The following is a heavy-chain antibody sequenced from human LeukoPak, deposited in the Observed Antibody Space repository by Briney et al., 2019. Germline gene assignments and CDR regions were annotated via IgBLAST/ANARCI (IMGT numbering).Heavy chain of an antibody. CDR1: GGSISSYY. J-gene: IGHJ5*02. CDR2: IYYSGST. V-gene: IGHV4-59*01. D-gene: IGHD6-19*01. Sequence: PSETLSLTCTVSGGSISSYYWSWIRQPPGKGLEWIGYIYYSGSTNYNPSLKSRVTISVDTSKNQFSLKLSSVTAADTAVYYCARGDSRGWYEGWFDPWGQGTLVTVSS. CDR3: ARGDSRGWYEGWFDP.